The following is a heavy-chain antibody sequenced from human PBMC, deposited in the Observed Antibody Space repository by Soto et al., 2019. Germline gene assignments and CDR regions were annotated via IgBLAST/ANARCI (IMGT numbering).Heavy chain of an antibody. V-gene: IGHV1-69*02. J-gene: IGHJ6*02. CDR3: ARAVGAREGMDV. CDR1: GGTFSSYT. D-gene: IGHD1-26*01. Sequence: QVQLVQSGAEVKKPGSSVKVSCKASGGTFSSYTISWVRQAPGQGLEWMGRIIPILGIANYAQKFQGRVTITADKSTSTAYMELSSLRSEDTAVYYCARAVGAREGMDVWGQGTTVTVSS. CDR2: IIPILGIA.